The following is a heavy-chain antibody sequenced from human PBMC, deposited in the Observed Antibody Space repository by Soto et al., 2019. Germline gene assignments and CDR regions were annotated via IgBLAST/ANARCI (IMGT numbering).Heavy chain of an antibody. CDR3: AHNGGSRRFDP. Sequence: QITLKESGPTLVKPTQTLTLTCTFSGFSLSTSGVGVGWIRQPPGKALEWLALIYWDDDKRYSPSLKSRLTLPKDTSKHQVVLTTTNMDPVDTATYYCAHNGGSRRFDPWGQGTLVTVSS. CDR2: IYWDDDK. CDR1: GFSLSTSGVG. V-gene: IGHV2-5*02. J-gene: IGHJ5*02.